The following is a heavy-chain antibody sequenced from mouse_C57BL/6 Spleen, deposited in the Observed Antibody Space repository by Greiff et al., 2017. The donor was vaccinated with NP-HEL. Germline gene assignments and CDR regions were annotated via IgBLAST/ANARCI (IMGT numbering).Heavy chain of an antibody. CDR3: ARGGLRAMDY. V-gene: IGHV2-9-1*01. J-gene: IGHJ4*01. CDR1: GFSLTSYA. Sequence: VQLVESGPGLVAPSQSLSITCTVSGFSLTSYAISWVRQPPGKCLEWLGVVWTGGDTNYNSALKSRLSISKDNSKSQVFLKMNSLQTDDTARYYCARGGLRAMDYWGQGTSVTVSS. D-gene: IGHD2-4*01. CDR2: VWTGGDT.